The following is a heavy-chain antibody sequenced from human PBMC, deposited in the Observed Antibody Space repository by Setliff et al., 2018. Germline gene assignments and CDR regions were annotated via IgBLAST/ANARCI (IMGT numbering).Heavy chain of an antibody. D-gene: IGHD6-13*01. Sequence: ASVKVSCKASGYTFVGYYLHWVRQAPGQGLEWMGWINPKTGGTNYAQKFQGRVTMTRDASINTAFMHLSSLKSDDTAVYYCAADHVAALFFDYWGQGTLVTVSS. CDR3: AADHVAALFFDY. CDR1: GYTFVGYY. CDR2: INPKTGGT. J-gene: IGHJ4*02. V-gene: IGHV1-2*02.